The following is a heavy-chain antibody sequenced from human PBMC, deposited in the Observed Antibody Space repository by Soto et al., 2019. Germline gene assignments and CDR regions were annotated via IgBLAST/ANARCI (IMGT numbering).Heavy chain of an antibody. D-gene: IGHD6-6*01. CDR2: TIPIFGTP. CDR3: ARAPTEYSSAFDY. CDR1: GGGTFSSYV. J-gene: IGHJ4*02. Sequence: SVKVSCKASGGGTFSSYVISWVRQAPGQGLEWMGGTIPIFGTPNYAQKFQGRVTITADKSTSTAYMELSSLRSDDTAVYYCARAPTEYSSAFDYWGQGTLVTVS. V-gene: IGHV1-69*06.